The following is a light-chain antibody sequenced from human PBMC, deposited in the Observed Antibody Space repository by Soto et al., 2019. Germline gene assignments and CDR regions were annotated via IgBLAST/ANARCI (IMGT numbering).Light chain of an antibody. J-gene: IGLJ3*02. CDR2: EVS. Sequence: QSALTQPASVSGSPGQSIAISCTGTSNDVGGYNYVSWYQQHPGKAPKLIIYEVSYRPSGVSSRFSGSKSDNTASLTISGLQAEDEADYYCYSYTSSSTWVFGGGTKLTVL. V-gene: IGLV2-14*01. CDR3: YSYTSSSTWV. CDR1: SNDVGGYNY.